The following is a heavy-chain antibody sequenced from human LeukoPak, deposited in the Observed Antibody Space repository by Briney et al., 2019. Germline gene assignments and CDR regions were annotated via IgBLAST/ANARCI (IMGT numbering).Heavy chain of an antibody. V-gene: IGHV4-34*01. CDR2: INHSGST. CDR3: ARVRRSGGRFDP. CDR1: GGSFSGYY. J-gene: IGHJ5*02. D-gene: IGHD3-16*01. Sequence: SETLSLTCAVYGGSFSGYYWSWIRQPPGKGLEWIGEINHSGSTNYNPSLKSRVTISVDTSKNQFSLKLSSVTAADTAVYYCARVRRSGGRFDPWSQGTLVTVSS.